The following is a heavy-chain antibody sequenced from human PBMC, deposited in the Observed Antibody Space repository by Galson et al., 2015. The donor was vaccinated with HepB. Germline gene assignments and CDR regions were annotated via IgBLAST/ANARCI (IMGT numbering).Heavy chain of an antibody. CDR1: GFTFSSYA. CDR3: ANGAGPPRSTSCYVFWWGCIDYYYGMDV. Sequence: SLRLSCAASGFTFSSYAMRWVRQAPGQGLEWVAGISYDGGKKYYADSVKGRFTISRDNSKNTLYLQMNSLRAEDTAVYYCANGAGPPRSTSCYVFWWGCIDYYYGMDVWGKGTTVTVSS. J-gene: IGHJ6*04. CDR2: ISYDGGKK. V-gene: IGHV3-30*18. D-gene: IGHD2-2*01.